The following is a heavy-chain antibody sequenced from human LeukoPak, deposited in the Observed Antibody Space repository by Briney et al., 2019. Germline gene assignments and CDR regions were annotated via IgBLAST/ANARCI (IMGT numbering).Heavy chain of an antibody. D-gene: IGHD2-2*01. CDR3: AFLGYCSSTSCSTDY. CDR1: GFTVSSNN. CDR2: IYSGGST. Sequence: AGGSLRLSCAASGFTVSSNNMSWVREAPGKALEWVSVIYSGGSTYYADSVKGRFTISRDNSKNTLYLQMNSLRAEDTAVYYCAFLGYCSSTSCSTDYWGQGTLVTVSS. J-gene: IGHJ4*02. V-gene: IGHV3-66*02.